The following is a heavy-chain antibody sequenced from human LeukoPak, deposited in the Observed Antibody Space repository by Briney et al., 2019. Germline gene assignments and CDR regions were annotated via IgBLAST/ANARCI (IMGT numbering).Heavy chain of an antibody. CDR1: GYTFTSYG. J-gene: IGHJ4*02. V-gene: IGHV1-69*06. CDR2: IIPIFGTA. D-gene: IGHD5-18*01. Sequence: ASVKVSCKASGYTFTSYGISWVRQAPGQGLEWMGGIIPIFGTANYAQKFQGRVTITADKSTSTAYMELRSLISDDTAVYYCARGGIQLWTNYYFDYWGQGTLVTVSS. CDR3: ARGGIQLWTNYYFDY.